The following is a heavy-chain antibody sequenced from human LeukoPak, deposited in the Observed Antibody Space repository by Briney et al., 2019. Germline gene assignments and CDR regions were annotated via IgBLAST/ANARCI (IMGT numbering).Heavy chain of an antibody. D-gene: IGHD6-13*01. CDR1: GGSISRYY. CDR3: ARDRAAGIFDY. Sequence: SETLSLTCTVSGGSISRYYWSWVRQPPGKGLEWIGYIYNIGSTNYNPSLKSRVTISVDTSKNQISLKVSSVTAADTAVYYCARDRAAGIFDYWGQGTPGTVSS. CDR2: IYNIGST. J-gene: IGHJ4*02. V-gene: IGHV4-59*01.